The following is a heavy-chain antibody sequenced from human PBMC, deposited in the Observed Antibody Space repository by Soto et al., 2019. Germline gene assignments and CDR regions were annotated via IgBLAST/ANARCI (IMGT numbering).Heavy chain of an antibody. D-gene: IGHD3-22*01. V-gene: IGHV4-59*01. CDR3: AREVGYYDSSGYYSNWFDP. CDR2: IYYSGST. Sequence: QVQLQESGPGLVKPSEPLSLTCTVSGGSISSYYWSWIRQPPGKGLEWMGYIYYSGSTNYTPSLKSRVTISVDTSKNQFALKLSSVTAADTAVYYCAREVGYYDSSGYYSNWFDPWGQGTLVTVSS. CDR1: GGSISSYY. J-gene: IGHJ5*02.